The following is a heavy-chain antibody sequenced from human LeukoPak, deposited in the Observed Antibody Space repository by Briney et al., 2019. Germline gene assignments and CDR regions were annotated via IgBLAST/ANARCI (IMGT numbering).Heavy chain of an antibody. CDR2: ISSSGTTI. J-gene: IGHJ4*02. CDR1: GFTFSDYY. Sequence: GGSLRLSCAASGFTFSDYYMTWLRQAPGKGLEWVSYISSSGTTINYADSVRGRFTFSRDNAENSLYLQMNSLRAEDTAVYYCARDHQLRRGDYWGQGTLVTVSS. D-gene: IGHD1-7*01. V-gene: IGHV3-11*04. CDR3: ARDHQLRRGDY.